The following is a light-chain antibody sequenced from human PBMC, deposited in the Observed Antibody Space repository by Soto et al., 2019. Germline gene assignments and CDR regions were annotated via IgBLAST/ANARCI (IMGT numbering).Light chain of an antibody. Sequence: EIVLTQSPGTLSLSPGERATLSCRASQSVSSSYLAWYQQKPGQAPRLLIYGASSRATGIPDRFSGSGSGTDFTLTISRLEREDFVVYYCQQYVSSPRYTFGQGTMLEIK. V-gene: IGKV3-20*01. CDR3: QQYVSSPRYT. CDR1: QSVSSSY. J-gene: IGKJ2*01. CDR2: GAS.